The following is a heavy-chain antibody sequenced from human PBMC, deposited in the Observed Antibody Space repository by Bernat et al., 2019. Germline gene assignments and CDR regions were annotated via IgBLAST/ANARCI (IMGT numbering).Heavy chain of an antibody. J-gene: IGHJ4*02. CDR2: IWYDGSNK. CDR1: GFTFSSYG. D-gene: IGHD2-2*01. CDR3: AKDGEKIVVVPAAHTFDY. Sequence: QVQLVESGGGVVQPGRSLRLSCAASGFTFSSYGMHWVRQAPGKGLEWVAVIWYDGSNKYYADSVKGRFTISRDNSKNTLYLQMNSLRAEDTAVYYCAKDGEKIVVVPAAHTFDYWGQGTLVTVSS. V-gene: IGHV3-33*06.